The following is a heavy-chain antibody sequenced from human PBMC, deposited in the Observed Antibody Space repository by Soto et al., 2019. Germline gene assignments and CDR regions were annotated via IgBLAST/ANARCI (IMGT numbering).Heavy chain of an antibody. CDR2: ISPNNGAT. J-gene: IGHJ5*02. Sequence: QVQLVQSGAEVQKPGASVKVSCKGSGYTFTAYYMHWVRQAPGQGLEWMGWISPNNGATNYAQKFQGRVTMTRDTSISTTYMELSSLTSDDTAVYYCARQPVMTAAGTAGNWFDPWGQGTLVTVSS. D-gene: IGHD6-13*01. CDR3: ARQPVMTAAGTAGNWFDP. V-gene: IGHV1-2*02. CDR1: GYTFTAYY.